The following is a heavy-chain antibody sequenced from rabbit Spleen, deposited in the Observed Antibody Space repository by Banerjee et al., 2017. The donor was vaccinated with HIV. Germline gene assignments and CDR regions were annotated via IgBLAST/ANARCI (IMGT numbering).Heavy chain of an antibody. V-gene: IGHV1S40*01. Sequence: QSLEESGGDVVKPGASLTLTCTASGFSFSSYYYMCWVRQAPGKGLEWIACIYLSSGNTYYATWAKGRFTISKTSSTTVTLQMTSLTVADTTTYFCARDPSSIDGGYGSGINLWGQGTLVTVS. J-gene: IGHJ4*01. CDR3: ARDPSSIDGGYGSGINL. D-gene: IGHD7-1*01. CDR2: IYLSSGNT. CDR1: GFSFSSYYY.